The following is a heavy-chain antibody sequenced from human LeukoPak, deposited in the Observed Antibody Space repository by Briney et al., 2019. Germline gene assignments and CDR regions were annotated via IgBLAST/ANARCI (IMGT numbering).Heavy chain of an antibody. D-gene: IGHD3-10*01. J-gene: IGHJ4*02. V-gene: IGHV1-46*01. CDR2: INPSGGST. CDR1: GYTFTSYY. CDR3: ARGSKYGFGSPYFDY. Sequence: ASVKVSCKASGYTFTSYYMHWVRQAPGQGLAWMGIINPSGGSTSYAQKFQGRVTMTRDTSTRTVYMELSSLRSEDTAVYYCARGSKYGFGSPYFDYWGQGTLVTVS.